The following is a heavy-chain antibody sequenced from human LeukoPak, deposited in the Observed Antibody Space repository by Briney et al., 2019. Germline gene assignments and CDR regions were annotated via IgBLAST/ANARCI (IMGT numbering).Heavy chain of an antibody. CDR2: VYYSGST. CDR1: GGSIRNYY. CDR3: AGLGGGYFFPFDY. V-gene: IGHV4-59*12. Sequence: SETLSLTCTVSGGSIRNYYWAWIRQPPGKALEWIATVYYSGSTYYNPSLQSRVTISIDTSKKQFSLKLSSVTAADTAVYYCAGLGGGYFFPFDYWGQGTLVTVSS. J-gene: IGHJ4*02. D-gene: IGHD3-22*01.